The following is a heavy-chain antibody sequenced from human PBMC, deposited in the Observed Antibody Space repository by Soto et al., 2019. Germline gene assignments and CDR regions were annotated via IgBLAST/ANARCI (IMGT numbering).Heavy chain of an antibody. CDR3: SLGNADDAFDI. CDR2: IIPILGIA. V-gene: IGHV1-69*02. D-gene: IGHD1-1*01. J-gene: IGHJ3*02. Sequence: QVQLVQSGAEVKKPGSSVKVSCKASGGTFSSYTISWVRQAPGQGLEWMGRIIPILGIANYAQKCQGRVKITADKSTSTADVELSSLRSEDTAVYYCSLGNADDAFDIWGQGTMVTVSS. CDR1: GGTFSSYT.